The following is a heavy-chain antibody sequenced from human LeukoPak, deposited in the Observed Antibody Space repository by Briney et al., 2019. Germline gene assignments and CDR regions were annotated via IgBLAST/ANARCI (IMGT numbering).Heavy chain of an antibody. CDR1: GGTFSSYA. V-gene: IGHV1-69*05. CDR2: IIPIFGTA. D-gene: IGHD3-22*01. CDR3: ARSVYYDSSGYY. Sequence: VKVSCKASGGTFSSYAISWVRQAPGQGLEWMGTIIPIFGTANYAQKFQGRVAITTDESTSTAYMELSSLRSEDTAVYYCARSVYYDSSGYYWGQGTLVTVSS. J-gene: IGHJ4*02.